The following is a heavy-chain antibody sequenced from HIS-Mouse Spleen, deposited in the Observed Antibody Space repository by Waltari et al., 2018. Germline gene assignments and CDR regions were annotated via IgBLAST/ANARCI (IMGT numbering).Heavy chain of an antibody. J-gene: IGHJ3*02. Sequence: QVQLVESGGGVVQPGRSRRLSCPAAGFTFRRYAMHGVRQAPGKGLEWVAVISYDGSNKYYADSVKGRFTISRDNSKNTLYLQMNSLRAEDTAVYYCARVNGIAVAGTDAFDIWGQGTMVTVSS. CDR3: ARVNGIAVAGTDAFDI. CDR2: ISYDGSNK. D-gene: IGHD6-19*01. V-gene: IGHV3-30-3*01. CDR1: GFTFRRYA.